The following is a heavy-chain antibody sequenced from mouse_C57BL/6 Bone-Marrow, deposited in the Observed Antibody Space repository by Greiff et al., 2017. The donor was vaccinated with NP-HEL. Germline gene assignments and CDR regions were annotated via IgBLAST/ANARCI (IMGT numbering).Heavy chain of an antibody. CDR2: IHPNSGST. D-gene: IGHD4-1*01. CDR3: ARRDWPYWYFDV. J-gene: IGHJ1*03. CDR1: GYTFTSYW. V-gene: IGHV1-64*01. Sequence: QVQLKEPGAELVKPGASVKLSCKASGYTFTSYWMHWVKQRPGQGLEWIGMIHPNSGSTNYNEKFKSKATLTVDKSSSTAYMQLSSLTSEDSAVYYCARRDWPYWYFDVWGTGTTVTVSS.